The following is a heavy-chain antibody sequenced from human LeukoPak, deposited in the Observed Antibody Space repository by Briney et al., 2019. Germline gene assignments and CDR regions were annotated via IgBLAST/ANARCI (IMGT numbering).Heavy chain of an antibody. J-gene: IGHJ4*02. CDR2: INSDGSST. D-gene: IGHD3-10*01. V-gene: IGHV3-74*01. CDR3: ARGLLWFGEFTFDY. CDR1: GFTFSSYW. Sequence: GGSLRLSCAASGFTFSSYWMQWVRQAAGKGLVWVSRINSDGSSTSYADSVKGRFTISRDNAKNTLYLQMNSLRAEDTAVYYCARGLLWFGEFTFDYWGQGTLVTVSS.